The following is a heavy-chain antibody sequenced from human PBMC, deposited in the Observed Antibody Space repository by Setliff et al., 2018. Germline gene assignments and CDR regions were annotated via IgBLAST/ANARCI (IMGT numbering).Heavy chain of an antibody. D-gene: IGHD1-1*01. Sequence: GGSLRLSCTASGFTFGDYAMSWVRQAPGKGLEWVGFIRSKAYGGTTEYAASVKGRFTISRDDSKSIAYLQMNSLKTEDTAVYYCTTQGVRYGDYWGQGTLVTVSS. J-gene: IGHJ4*02. CDR3: TTQGVRYGDY. CDR2: IRSKAYGGTT. CDR1: GFTFGDYA. V-gene: IGHV3-49*04.